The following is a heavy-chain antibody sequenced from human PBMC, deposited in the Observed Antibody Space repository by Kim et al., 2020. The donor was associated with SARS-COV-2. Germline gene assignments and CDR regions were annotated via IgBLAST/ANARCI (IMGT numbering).Heavy chain of an antibody. D-gene: IGHD3-9*01. J-gene: IGHJ4*02. Sequence: SETLSLTCAVYGGSFSGYYWSWIRQPPGKGLEWIGEINHSGSTNYNPSLKSRVTISVDTSKNQFSLKLSSVTAADTAVYYCARGLLRYFDWFKGELDYWGQGTLVTVSS. CDR1: GGSFSGYY. V-gene: IGHV4-34*01. CDR3: ARGLLRYFDWFKGELDY. CDR2: INHSGST.